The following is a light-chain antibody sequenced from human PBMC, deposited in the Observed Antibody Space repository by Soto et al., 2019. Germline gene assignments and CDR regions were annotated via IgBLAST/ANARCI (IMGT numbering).Light chain of an antibody. Sequence: EIVLTQSPGTLSLSPGERATLSCRASQSVSVNSLAWYQQKGGQAPRLLIYAASTRATGVPDRCSGSGSGTDFALTISGLETEDFSVYYCQQYGGSPFTFGPGTKVDIK. CDR1: QSVSVNS. CDR3: QQYGGSPFT. J-gene: IGKJ3*01. V-gene: IGKV3-20*01. CDR2: AAS.